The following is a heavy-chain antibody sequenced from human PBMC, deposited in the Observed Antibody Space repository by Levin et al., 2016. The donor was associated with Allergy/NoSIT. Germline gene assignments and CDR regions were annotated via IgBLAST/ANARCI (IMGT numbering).Heavy chain of an antibody. J-gene: IGHJ4*02. Sequence: WVRQAPGQGLEWMGIINPSGGSTSYAQKFQGRVTMTRDTSTSTVYMELSSLRSEDTAVYYCARDVENGYNYEVADYWGQGTLVTVSS. CDR3: ARDVENGYNYEVADY. CDR2: INPSGGST. V-gene: IGHV1-46*01. D-gene: IGHD5-24*01.